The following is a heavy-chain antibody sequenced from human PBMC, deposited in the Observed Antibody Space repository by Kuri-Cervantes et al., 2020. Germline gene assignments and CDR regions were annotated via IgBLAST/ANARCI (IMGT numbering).Heavy chain of an antibody. Sequence: GESLKISCAASGFTFSSYWMHWVRQAPGKGLVWVSRINSDGSSTSYADSVKGRFTISRDNAKNSLYLQMNSLRAEDTALYYCAKDTSMVPNIGAFDIWGQGTMVTVSS. D-gene: IGHD5-18*01. CDR2: INSDGSST. V-gene: IGHV3-74*01. CDR1: GFTFSSYW. J-gene: IGHJ3*02. CDR3: AKDTSMVPNIGAFDI.